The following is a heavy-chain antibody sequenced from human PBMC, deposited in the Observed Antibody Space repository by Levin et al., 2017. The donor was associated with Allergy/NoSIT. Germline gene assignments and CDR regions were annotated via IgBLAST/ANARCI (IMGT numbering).Heavy chain of an antibody. V-gene: IGHV3-48*02. CDR1: GFPFSSYA. CDR3: ARDLGNSGWCFDY. D-gene: IGHD6-13*01. CDR2: ISGSSSHI. Sequence: GESLKISCTASGFPFSSYAMIWVRQAPGKGLEWISYISGSSSHIYYADSVRGRFTVSRDNAKNSLSLQMNSLRDDDTAVYYCARDLGNSGWCFDYWGQGTLVTVSS. J-gene: IGHJ4*02.